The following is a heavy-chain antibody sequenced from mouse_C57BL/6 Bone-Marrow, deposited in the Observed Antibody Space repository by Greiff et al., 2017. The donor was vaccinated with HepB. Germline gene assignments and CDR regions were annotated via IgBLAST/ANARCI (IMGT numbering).Heavy chain of an antibody. CDR2: IWSGGST. J-gene: IGHJ1*03. CDR3: ARSPSQYYGSIPYWYVDV. CDR1: GFSFTSYG. Sequence: VKLLESGPGLVQPSQRLSITCTASGFSFTSYGVHWVRPSPGQGLEWLGVIWSGGSTDDNAAFISRLTISKDNTKSQVFFKMNSLQADDTAIYYCARSPSQYYGSIPYWYVDVWGTGTTVTVSS. D-gene: IGHD1-1*01. V-gene: IGHV2-2*01.